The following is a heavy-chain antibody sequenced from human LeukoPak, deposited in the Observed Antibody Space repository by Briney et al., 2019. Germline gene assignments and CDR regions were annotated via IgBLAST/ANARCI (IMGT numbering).Heavy chain of an antibody. Sequence: ASVKVSCKASGYTFTSYDINWVRQATGQGLEWMGWMNPNSGNTGYAQKFQGRVTMTRNTSISTAYMELGSLRSEDTAVYYCARRSDSSGYSIDYWGQGTLVTVSS. CDR2: MNPNSGNT. D-gene: IGHD3-22*01. J-gene: IGHJ4*02. CDR3: ARRSDSSGYSIDY. CDR1: GYTFTSYD. V-gene: IGHV1-8*01.